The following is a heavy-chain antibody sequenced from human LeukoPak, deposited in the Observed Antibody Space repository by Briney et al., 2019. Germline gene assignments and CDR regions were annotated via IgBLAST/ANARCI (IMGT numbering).Heavy chain of an antibody. Sequence: GGSLRLSCAASGFTFSSYAMHWVRQAPGKGLEWVAVISYDGSNKYYADSVKGRFTISGDNSKNTLYLQMNSLRAEDTAVYYCAKDLLVGASLVGVFNVWGQGTVVTVSS. CDR1: GFTFSSYA. CDR3: AKDLLVGASLVGVFNV. V-gene: IGHV3-30-3*01. J-gene: IGHJ3*01. D-gene: IGHD1-26*01. CDR2: ISYDGSNK.